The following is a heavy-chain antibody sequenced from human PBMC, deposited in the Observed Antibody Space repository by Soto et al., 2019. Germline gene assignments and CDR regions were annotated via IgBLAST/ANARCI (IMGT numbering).Heavy chain of an antibody. V-gene: IGHV4-31*03. CDR3: ARSARRADAFDI. CDR2: IYNSGST. Sequence: QVQLQESGPGLVKPSQTLSLTCTVSGGSISSGGNYWSWISQHPGKGLEWIGYIYNSGSTHYNPSLESRVSISPDTSKNQLSLRLTSVTAADTAVYYCARSARRADAFDIWGQGTMVTVSS. J-gene: IGHJ3*02. CDR1: GGSISSGGNY.